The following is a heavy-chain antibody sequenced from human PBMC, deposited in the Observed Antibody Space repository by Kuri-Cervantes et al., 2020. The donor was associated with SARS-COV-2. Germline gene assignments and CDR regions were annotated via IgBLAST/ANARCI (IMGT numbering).Heavy chain of an antibody. CDR1: GYTFTGYY. Sequence: ASVKVSCKASGYTFTGYYIHWGRQAPGQGLEWMGWISGYNGNTNYAQKLQGRVTMTTDTSTSTADMELRSLRSDDTAVYYCARDHRMITFGGVIDHFDYWGQGTLVTVSS. J-gene: IGHJ4*02. CDR2: ISGYNGNT. V-gene: IGHV1-18*04. D-gene: IGHD3-16*02. CDR3: ARDHRMITFGGVIDHFDY.